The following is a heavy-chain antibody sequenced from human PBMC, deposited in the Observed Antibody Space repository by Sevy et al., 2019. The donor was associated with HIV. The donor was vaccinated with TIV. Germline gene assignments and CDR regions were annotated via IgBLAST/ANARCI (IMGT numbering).Heavy chain of an antibody. CDR3: VREGGGEGGDH. CDR2: IQYDGSNK. J-gene: IGHJ4*02. Sequence: GGSLRLSCAASGFSYSSYGMHWVRQAPGKGLEWVAYIQYDGSNKDYADSVKGRFTISRDNSKKTLDLQMTSLRVGATGVYYCVREGGGEGGDHWGQGTLVTVSS. D-gene: IGHD2-21*01. V-gene: IGHV3-30*02. CDR1: GFSYSSYG.